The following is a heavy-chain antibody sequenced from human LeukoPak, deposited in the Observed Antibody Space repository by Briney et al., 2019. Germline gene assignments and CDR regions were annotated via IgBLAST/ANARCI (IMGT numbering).Heavy chain of an antibody. D-gene: IGHD1-26*01. Sequence: RGSLRLSCAASGFTFSSYAMHWVRQAPGKGLEWVAVISYDGSNKYYADSVKGRFTISRDNSKNTLYLQMNSLRAEDTAVYYCASIVGADPFDYWGQGTLVTVSS. CDR3: ASIVGADPFDY. J-gene: IGHJ4*02. CDR2: ISYDGSNK. CDR1: GFTFSSYA. V-gene: IGHV3-30-3*01.